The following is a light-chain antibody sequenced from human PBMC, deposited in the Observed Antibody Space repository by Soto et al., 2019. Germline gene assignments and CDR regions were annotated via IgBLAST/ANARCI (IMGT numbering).Light chain of an antibody. V-gene: IGKV4-1*01. CDR1: RSVLYSSNNKNH. Sequence: DIVMTQSPDSLAVSLGERATINCKSSRSVLYSSNNKNHLAWYQQKAGQPPKLLITWVSARESGVPDRFSRSGSVTDFTLTISSLQAEDVAVYYCQQYYDIPFTFGPGTKVDLK. J-gene: IGKJ3*01. CDR3: QQYYDIPFT. CDR2: WVS.